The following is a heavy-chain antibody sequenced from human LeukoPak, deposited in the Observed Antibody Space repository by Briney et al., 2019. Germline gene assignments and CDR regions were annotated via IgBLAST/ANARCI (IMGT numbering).Heavy chain of an antibody. D-gene: IGHD6-13*01. CDR1: GGTFSSYA. Sequence: SVKVSCKASGGTFSSYAISWVRQAPGQGLEWMGGIIPIFGTANYAQKFQGRVTITTDESTSTAYMELSSLRSEDTAVYYCARIAAVGTRGYFQRWGQGTLVTVSS. CDR3: ARIAAVGTRGYFQR. J-gene: IGHJ1*01. CDR2: IIPIFGTA. V-gene: IGHV1-69*05.